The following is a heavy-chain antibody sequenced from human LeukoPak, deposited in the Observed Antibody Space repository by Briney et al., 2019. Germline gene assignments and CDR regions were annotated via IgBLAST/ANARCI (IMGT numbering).Heavy chain of an antibody. J-gene: IGHJ4*02. CDR3: AHPSGIAAAGADY. CDR1: GGTFSSYA. CDR2: TIPIFGTA. D-gene: IGHD6-13*01. Sequence: ASVKVSCKASGGTFSSYAISWVRQAPGQGLEWMGGTIPIFGTANYAQKFQGRVTITADESTSTAYMELSSLRSEDTAVYYCAHPSGIAAAGADYWGQGTLVTVSS. V-gene: IGHV1-69*13.